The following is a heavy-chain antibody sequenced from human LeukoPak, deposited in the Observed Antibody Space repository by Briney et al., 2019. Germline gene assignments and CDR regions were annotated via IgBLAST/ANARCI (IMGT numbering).Heavy chain of an antibody. CDR1: GFTVSRNY. CDR3: ARDLPRGNWEY. D-gene: IGHD7-27*01. CDR2: IYSGGST. V-gene: IGHV3-53*01. J-gene: IGHJ4*02. Sequence: PGGSLRLSCAAYGFTVSRNYMSWVSQAPGKGLDWVSVIYSGGSTYYADSVKGRFIISRDNSKNTVYLQMNSLRAEDTAVYYCARDLPRGNWEYWGQGTLVSVSS.